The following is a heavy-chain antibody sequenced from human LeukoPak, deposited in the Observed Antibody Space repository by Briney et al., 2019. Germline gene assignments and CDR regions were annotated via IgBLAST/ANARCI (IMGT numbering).Heavy chain of an antibody. V-gene: IGHV3-74*01. Sequence: GGSLRLSCAASGFTFSSYWMHGLRQAPGKGLVWVSRINSDGSSTSYAESVKHRFSISRDNAKNTLYLQMNSLRAEDTAVYYCASPDYDFWSGYYFWGQGTMVTVSS. J-gene: IGHJ3*01. D-gene: IGHD3-3*01. CDR2: INSDGSST. CDR3: ASPDYDFWSGYYF. CDR1: GFTFSSYW.